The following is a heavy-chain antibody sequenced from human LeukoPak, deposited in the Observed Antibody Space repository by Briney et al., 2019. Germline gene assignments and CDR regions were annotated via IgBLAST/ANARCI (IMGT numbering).Heavy chain of an antibody. V-gene: IGHV3-7*01. Sequence: GGSLRLSCGASGFTFSSYWMSWVRQAPGKGRKGVANIKQEGSEKYYVDSVKGRFTISRDNAKNSLYLQMNRLRAEDKAVYYCARDDKLNYWGQGTLVTVSS. D-gene: IGHD3-22*01. CDR1: GFTFSSYW. CDR2: IKQEGSEK. J-gene: IGHJ4*02. CDR3: ARDDKLNY.